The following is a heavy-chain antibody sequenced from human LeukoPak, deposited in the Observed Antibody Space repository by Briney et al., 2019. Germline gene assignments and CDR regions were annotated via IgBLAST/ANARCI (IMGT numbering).Heavy chain of an antibody. CDR3: ARDAAVWGRAGGFDY. V-gene: IGHV3-21*01. CDR2: ISSSSSYI. D-gene: IGHD3-16*01. J-gene: IGHJ4*02. Sequence: PGGSLRLSCAASGFTFSSYSMNWVRQAPGKGLEWVSSISSSSSYIYYADSVKGRFTISRDNAKNSLYLQMNSLRAEDTAVYYCARDAAVWGRAGGFDYWGQGTLVTVSS. CDR1: GFTFSSYS.